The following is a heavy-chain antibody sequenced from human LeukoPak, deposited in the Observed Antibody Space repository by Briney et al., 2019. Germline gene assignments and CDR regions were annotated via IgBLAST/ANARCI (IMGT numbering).Heavy chain of an antibody. D-gene: IGHD2-2*01. V-gene: IGHV3-53*01. J-gene: IGHJ4*02. CDR2: IYSGGST. CDR3: ARGLGYCTSTTCLLPFDY. Sequence: GGSLRLSCAASGFTVSTYYMTWVRQAPGKGLECVSVIYSGGSTYYADSVKGRFTVSRDNSKNTLYLQMNSLRAEDTAMYYCARGLGYCTSTTCLLPFDYWGQGTLVTVSS. CDR1: GFTVSTYY.